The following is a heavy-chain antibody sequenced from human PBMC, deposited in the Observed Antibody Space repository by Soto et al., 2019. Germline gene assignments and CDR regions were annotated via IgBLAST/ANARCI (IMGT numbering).Heavy chain of an antibody. Sequence: GGSLRLSCAASGFTFSNAWMNWVRQAPGKGLEWVGRIKSKTDGGTTDYAAPVKGRFTISRDDSKNTLYLQMNSLKTEDTAVYYCTTDISTSLNYDILTGYYKFDYWGQGTLVTVSS. CDR1: GFTFSNAW. J-gene: IGHJ4*02. D-gene: IGHD3-9*01. CDR3: TTDISTSLNYDILTGYYKFDY. V-gene: IGHV3-15*07. CDR2: IKSKTDGGTT.